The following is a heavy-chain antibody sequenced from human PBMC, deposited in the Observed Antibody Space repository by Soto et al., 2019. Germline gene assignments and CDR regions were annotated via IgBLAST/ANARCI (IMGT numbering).Heavy chain of an antibody. CDR3: ARDEVVRGSGGGYFDY. V-gene: IGHV3-30-3*01. D-gene: IGHD3-10*01. J-gene: IGHJ4*02. CDR2: ISYDGSNK. CDR1: GFTFSSYA. Sequence: QVQLVESGGGVVQPGRSLRLSCAASGFTFSSYAMHWVRQAPGKGLEWVAVISYDGSNKYYADSVKGRFTISRDNSKNTLYLQMNSLRAEDTAVYYCARDEVVRGSGGGYFDYWGQGTLVTVSS.